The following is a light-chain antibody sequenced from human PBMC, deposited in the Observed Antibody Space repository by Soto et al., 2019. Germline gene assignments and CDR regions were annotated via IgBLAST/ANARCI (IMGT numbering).Light chain of an antibody. Sequence: EIVMTQSPATLSLSPGERATLSCRASQRITTVAWYQQKPGQAPRLLIYGLSIRAPGVPARFSVSGSGTEFTLTISSLQSEDFAVYFCQQYYDWPTFGQGTKVDNK. J-gene: IGKJ1*01. V-gene: IGKV3-15*01. CDR1: QRITT. CDR3: QQYYDWPT. CDR2: GLS.